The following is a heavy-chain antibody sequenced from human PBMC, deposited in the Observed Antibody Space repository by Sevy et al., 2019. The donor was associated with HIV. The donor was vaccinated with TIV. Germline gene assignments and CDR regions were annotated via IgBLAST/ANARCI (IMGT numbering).Heavy chain of an antibody. CDR3: ARDLRRGSYFADY. J-gene: IGHJ4*02. Sequence: ASVKVSCKASGYTFTGYYMHWVRQAPGQGLEWMVWINPNSGGTNYAQKFQGRVTMTRDTSISTAYMELSRLRSDDTAVYYCARDLRRGSYFADYWGQGTLVTVSS. V-gene: IGHV1-2*02. CDR2: INPNSGGT. CDR1: GYTFTGYY. D-gene: IGHD1-26*01.